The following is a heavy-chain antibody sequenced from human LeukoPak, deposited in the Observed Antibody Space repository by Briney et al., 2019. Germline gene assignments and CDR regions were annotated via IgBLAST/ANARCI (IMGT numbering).Heavy chain of an antibody. CDR2: IYPGDSDA. J-gene: IGHJ3*01. V-gene: IGHV5-51*01. D-gene: IGHD3-10*01. Sequence: GESLKISCKGSGYSFTSYWIGWVRQMPGKGLEWMGIIYPGDSDARYSPSFQGQVTISADKSIITAYLQWSSLKALDTAMYYCARHGRGSRSTNAFDFWGQGTMVTVSS. CDR1: GYSFTSYW. CDR3: ARHGRGSRSTNAFDF.